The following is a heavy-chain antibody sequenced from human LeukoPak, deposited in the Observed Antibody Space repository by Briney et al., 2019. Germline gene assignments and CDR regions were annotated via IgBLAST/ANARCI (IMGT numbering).Heavy chain of an antibody. CDR2: ISWNSLFI. D-gene: IGHD6-13*01. V-gene: IGHV3-9*01. Sequence: PGRSLRLSCAASGFSLDDYAIHWVRQAPGKGLEWVSSISWNSLFIGYADSVKGRFTISRDNAKNSLYLQLNSLRPEDTAFYYCAKAPHSGTEWYFDLWGRGTLVTVSS. CDR1: GFSLDDYA. CDR3: AKAPHSGTEWYFDL. J-gene: IGHJ2*01.